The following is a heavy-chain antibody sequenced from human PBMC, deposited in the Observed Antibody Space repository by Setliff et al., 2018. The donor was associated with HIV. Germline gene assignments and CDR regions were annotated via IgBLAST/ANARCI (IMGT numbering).Heavy chain of an antibody. CDR2: IFYSGIT. Sequence: PSETLSLTCSVSGASITSRSYYWGWIRQPPGKGLEWIGSIFYSGITYYNPSLKSRVTISVDTSKNQFSLNLTSVTAADTAVYYCARSKTFYDFWGGYYTHGAFKIWGLGTMVTVSS. CDR3: ARSKTFYDFWGGYYTHGAFKI. CDR1: GASITSRSYY. V-gene: IGHV4-39*01. J-gene: IGHJ3*02. D-gene: IGHD3-3*01.